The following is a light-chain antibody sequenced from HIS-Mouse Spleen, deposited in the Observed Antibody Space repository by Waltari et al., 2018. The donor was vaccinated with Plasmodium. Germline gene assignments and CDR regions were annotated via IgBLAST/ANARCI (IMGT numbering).Light chain of an antibody. CDR3: QQYNSYSWT. Sequence: DIQMTQSPSTLSASVGDRVTIPCRASQSISSWLAWYQQKPGKAPKLLIYKASSLESGVPSMFSGSGSGTEVTLTISSLQPDDFATYYCQQYNSYSWTFGQGTKVEIK. CDR1: QSISSW. CDR2: KAS. V-gene: IGKV1-5*03. J-gene: IGKJ1*01.